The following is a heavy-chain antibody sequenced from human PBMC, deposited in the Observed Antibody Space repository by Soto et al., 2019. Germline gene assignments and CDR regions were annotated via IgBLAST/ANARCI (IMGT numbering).Heavy chain of an antibody. Sequence: PGGSLRLSCAASGFTFSSYGMHWVRQAPGKGLEWVAVIWYDGSNKYYADSVKGRFTISRDNSKNTLYLQMNSLRAEDTAVYYCARGETECSSTSCYSYYFDYWGQGTLVTVSS. J-gene: IGHJ4*02. CDR3: ARGETECSSTSCYSYYFDY. D-gene: IGHD2-2*01. CDR2: IWYDGSNK. CDR1: GFTFSSYG. V-gene: IGHV3-33*01.